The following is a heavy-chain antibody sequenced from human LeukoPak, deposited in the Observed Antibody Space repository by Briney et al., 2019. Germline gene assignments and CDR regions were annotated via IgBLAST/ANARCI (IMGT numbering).Heavy chain of an antibody. CDR3: AKPFRGYSYGN. J-gene: IGHJ4*02. CDR1: GFTFSSYG. V-gene: IGHV3-30*02. CDR2: IWYDGSNK. Sequence: GGSLRLSCAASGFTFSSYGMHWVRQAPGKGLEWVAVIWYDGSNKYYADSVKGRFTISRDNSKNTLYLQMNSLRAEDTAVYYCAKPFRGYSYGNWGQGTLVTVSS. D-gene: IGHD5-18*01.